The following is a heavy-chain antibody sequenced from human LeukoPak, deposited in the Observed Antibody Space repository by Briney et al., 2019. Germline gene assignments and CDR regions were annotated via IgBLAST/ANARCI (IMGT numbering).Heavy chain of an antibody. CDR1: GYTFTSYD. J-gene: IGHJ4*02. CDR2: MNPNSGNT. Sequence: ASVKVSCKASGYTFTSYDINWVRQATGQGLEWMGWMNPNSGNTGYAQKFQGRVTMTEDTSTDTAYMELSSLRSEDTAVYYCATPAELVVVNAFDYWGQGTLVTVSS. D-gene: IGHD3-22*01. CDR3: ATPAELVVVNAFDY. V-gene: IGHV1-8*01.